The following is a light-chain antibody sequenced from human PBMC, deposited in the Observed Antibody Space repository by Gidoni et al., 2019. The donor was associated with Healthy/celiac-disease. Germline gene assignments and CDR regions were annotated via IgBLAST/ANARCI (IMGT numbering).Light chain of an antibody. J-gene: IGKJ2*01. CDR2: GAS. V-gene: IGKV3-15*01. CDR3: QQYNNWPPMYT. Sequence: VSSNLAWYQQKPGQAPRLLIYGASTRATGIPARFSGSGSGTEFTLTISSLQSEDFAVYCCQQYNNWPPMYTFGQGTKLEIK. CDR1: VSSN.